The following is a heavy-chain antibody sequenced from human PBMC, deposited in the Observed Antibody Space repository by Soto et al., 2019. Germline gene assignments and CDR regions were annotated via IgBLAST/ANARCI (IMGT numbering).Heavy chain of an antibody. V-gene: IGHV1-46*01. CDR3: ATAAYSTSWYDF. CDR1: EYTFTDYY. CDR2: INPSGGST. J-gene: IGHJ5*01. Sequence: QVQRVQSGAEVKKPGASVKLSCKSSEYTFTDYYIHWVRQAPGQGLEWMGLINPSGGSTSYAQKFQGRVTMTRDTSTSTVYMELSSLRSEDTAVYYCATAAYSTSWYDFWGQGTLVTVSS. D-gene: IGHD6-13*01.